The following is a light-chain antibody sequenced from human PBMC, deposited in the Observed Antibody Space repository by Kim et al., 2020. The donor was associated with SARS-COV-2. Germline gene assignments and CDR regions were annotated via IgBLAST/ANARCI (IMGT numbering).Light chain of an antibody. CDR1: QSISSY. V-gene: IGKV1-39*01. J-gene: IGKJ1*01. CDR2: AAS. Sequence: SASVGDRVTITCRASQSISSYLNWYQQKPGKAPKLLIYAASSLQSGVPSRFSGRGSGTDFTLTISSLQPEDFATYYCQQSYSSWTFGQGTKVDIK. CDR3: QQSYSSWT.